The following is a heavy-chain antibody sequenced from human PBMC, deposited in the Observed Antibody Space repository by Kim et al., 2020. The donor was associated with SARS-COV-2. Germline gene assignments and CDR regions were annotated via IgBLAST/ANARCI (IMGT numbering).Heavy chain of an antibody. CDR1: GFMFSSYA. V-gene: IGHV3-23*01. Sequence: GGSLRLSCAASGFMFSSYAMSWVRQAPGRGLEWVSSIRHTGATTFYADSVKGRFIISRDNSKNMVYLLMNSLRAEDTALYYCTKEGSSYDYEFFYSWGQG. CDR3: TKEGSSYDYEFFYS. J-gene: IGHJ4*02. D-gene: IGHD3-22*01. CDR2: IRHTGATT.